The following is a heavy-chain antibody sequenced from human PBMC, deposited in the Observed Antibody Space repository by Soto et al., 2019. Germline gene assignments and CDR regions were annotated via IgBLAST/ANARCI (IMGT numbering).Heavy chain of an antibody. CDR3: ASGAGWELEY. V-gene: IGHV3-7*03. J-gene: IGHJ4*02. Sequence: EVRLVESGGGLVQPGGSLRLSCAASGFTFSTYWMNWVRQAPGMGLEWLAIIKKDGSETHYVDSVKGRFTISRDNAKNSVFLQMNSRRADDTAVYYCASGAGWELEYWGQGALVTVSS. D-gene: IGHD1-26*01. CDR1: GFTFSTYW. CDR2: IKKDGSET.